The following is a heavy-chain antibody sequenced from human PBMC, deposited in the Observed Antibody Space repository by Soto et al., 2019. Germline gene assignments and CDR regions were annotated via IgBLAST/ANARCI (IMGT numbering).Heavy chain of an antibody. CDR2: ISDSGGST. CDR1: GFTFSSYA. D-gene: IGHD2-15*01. J-gene: IGHJ4*02. Sequence: GGSLRLSCAASGFTFSSYAMSWVRQAPGKGLEWVTAISDSGGSTYYADSVKGRFTISRDNSKNTLYLQMNSLRAEDTAVYYGTAGRIGARQFFTWGQGTLVTVSS. V-gene: IGHV3-23*01. CDR3: TAGRIGARQFFT.